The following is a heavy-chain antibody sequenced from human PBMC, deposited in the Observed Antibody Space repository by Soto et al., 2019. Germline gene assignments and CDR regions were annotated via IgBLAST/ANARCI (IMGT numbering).Heavy chain of an antibody. CDR3: AHRVLRTVFGLVTTTAIYFDF. Sequence: QITLNESGPTQVKPRQTLTLTCTFSGFSLTTSGVGVGWIRQSPGKAPEWLALIYWDDDKRYSPSLKSRLPITKDPSKNQVVLTMASLDPADTATYYCAHRVLRTVFGLVTTTAIYFDFWGQGTPVAVSS. D-gene: IGHD3-3*01. CDR2: IYWDDDK. J-gene: IGHJ4*02. CDR1: GFSLTTSGVG. V-gene: IGHV2-5*02.